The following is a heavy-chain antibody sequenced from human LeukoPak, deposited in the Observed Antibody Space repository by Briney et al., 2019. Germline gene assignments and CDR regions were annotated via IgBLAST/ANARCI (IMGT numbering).Heavy chain of an antibody. Sequence: ASVKVSCKASGYTFTGYYMHWVRQAPGQGLEWMGIINPSGGSTSYAQKFQGRVTMARDMSTSRVYMELSRLRSEDTAVYYGARDLSSIAAPGLDYWGQGTLVTVSS. CDR3: ARDLSSIAAPGLDY. D-gene: IGHD6-6*01. CDR1: GYTFTGYY. V-gene: IGHV1-46*01. J-gene: IGHJ4*02. CDR2: INPSGGST.